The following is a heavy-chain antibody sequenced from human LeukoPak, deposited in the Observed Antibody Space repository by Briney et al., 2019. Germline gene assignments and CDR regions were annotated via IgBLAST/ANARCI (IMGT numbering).Heavy chain of an antibody. CDR3: AELGITMIGGV. CDR1: GFTFSSYE. D-gene: IGHD3-10*02. Sequence: PGGSLRLSCAASGFTFSSYEMNWVRQAPGKGLEWVSYISSGGSTIYYADSVKGRFTISRDNAKNSLYLQMNSLRAEDTAVYHCAELGITMIGGVWGKGTTVTISS. V-gene: IGHV3-48*03. J-gene: IGHJ6*04. CDR2: ISSGGSTI.